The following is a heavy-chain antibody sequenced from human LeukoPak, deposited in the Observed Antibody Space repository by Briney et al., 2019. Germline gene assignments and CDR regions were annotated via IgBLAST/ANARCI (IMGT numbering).Heavy chain of an antibody. Sequence: SETLSLTCTVSGGSISSYYWSWIRQPPGKGLEWIGYIYYSGSTNYNPSLKSRVTISVDTSKNQFSLKLSSVTAADTAVYYCARDYYDSSGYYLDYWGQRTLVTVSS. CDR2: IYYSGST. J-gene: IGHJ4*02. CDR1: GGSISSYY. CDR3: ARDYYDSSGYYLDY. D-gene: IGHD3-22*01. V-gene: IGHV4-59*01.